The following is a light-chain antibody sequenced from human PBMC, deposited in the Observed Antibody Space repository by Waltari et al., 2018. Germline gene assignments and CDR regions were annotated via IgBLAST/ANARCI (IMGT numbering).Light chain of an antibody. CDR3: QQYDNFPFT. CDR1: QDIGNF. V-gene: IGKV1-33*01. CDR2: DAS. J-gene: IGKJ2*01. Sequence: DIQMTQSPSSLSASAGDRVTITYQASQDIGNFLNWYQQKPGRAPNLLIYDASNLETGVPSRFSGSGSGTHFTFTITSLQSEDIATYYCQQYDNFPFTFGQGTKVEIK.